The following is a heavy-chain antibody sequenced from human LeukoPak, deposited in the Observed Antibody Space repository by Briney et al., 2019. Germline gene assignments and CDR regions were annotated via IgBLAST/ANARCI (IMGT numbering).Heavy chain of an antibody. CDR1: GGTFSSYA. D-gene: IGHD4-23*01. CDR3: ARDNGGSRIGDAFDI. Sequence: SVKVSCKTSGGTFSSYAISWVRQAPGQGLEWMGGIIPIFGTANYAQKFQGRVTITADESTSTAYMELSSLRSEDTAVYYCARDNGGSRIGDAFDIWGQGTMVTVSS. J-gene: IGHJ3*02. V-gene: IGHV1-69*13. CDR2: IIPIFGTA.